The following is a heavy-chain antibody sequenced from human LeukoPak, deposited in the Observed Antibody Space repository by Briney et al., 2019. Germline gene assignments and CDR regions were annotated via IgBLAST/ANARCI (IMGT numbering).Heavy chain of an antibody. D-gene: IGHD6-19*01. CDR3: AKSAAVAGSNWFDP. Sequence: GGSLRLSCAASGFTFSTYAMHWVRQVPGKGLEWVAVISYDGSNKYYADSVKGRFTISRDNSKNTLYLQMNSLRAEDTAVYYCAKSAAVAGSNWFDPWGQGTLVTVSS. V-gene: IGHV3-30-3*02. CDR2: ISYDGSNK. CDR1: GFTFSTYA. J-gene: IGHJ5*02.